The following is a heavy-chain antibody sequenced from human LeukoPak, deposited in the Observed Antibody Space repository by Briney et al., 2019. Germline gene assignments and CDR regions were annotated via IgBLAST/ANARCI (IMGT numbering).Heavy chain of an antibody. CDR2: ISGSGGST. J-gene: IGHJ1*01. D-gene: IGHD6-13*01. V-gene: IGHV3-23*01. Sequence: PGGSLRLSCAASGFTFSSYAMSWVRQAPGKGLEWVSAISGSGGSTYYAGSVKGRFTISRDNSKNTLYLQMNSLRAEDTAVYYCAKDRRIAVAGKHFQHWGQGTLVTVSS. CDR3: AKDRRIAVAGKHFQH. CDR1: GFTFSSYA.